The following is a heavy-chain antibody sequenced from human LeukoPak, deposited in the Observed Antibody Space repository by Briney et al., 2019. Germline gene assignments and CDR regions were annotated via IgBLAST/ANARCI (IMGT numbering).Heavy chain of an antibody. CDR2: ISDSGGRR. CDR1: GFTFSSYA. D-gene: IGHD5-24*01. J-gene: IGHJ4*02. V-gene: IGHV3-23*01. CDR3: AYIGDGYNSAY. Sequence: GGSVRLSCAGSGFTFSSYAMSGVRQAPGKGREGVSAISDSGGRRDYADYVKARFTLSTDNSKNTLYLQKNRLNAEDTAVYSCAYIGDGYNSAYWGQGTLVTVSS.